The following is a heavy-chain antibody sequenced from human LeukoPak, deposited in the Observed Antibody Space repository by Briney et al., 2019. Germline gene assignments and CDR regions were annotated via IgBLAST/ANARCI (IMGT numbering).Heavy chain of an antibody. V-gene: IGHV1-18*01. D-gene: IGHD2-2*01. J-gene: IGHJ4*02. CDR2: ISAYNGNT. CDR3: ARGRYCSSTSCYLDY. CDR1: GYTFTSYG. Sequence: ASVKVSCKASGYTFTSYGISWVRQAPGQGLEWMGWISAYNGNTNYAQKLQGRVTMTTDTSTSTAYMELRSLRSDDTAVYYCARGRYCSSTSCYLDYWGQGTLGTVSS.